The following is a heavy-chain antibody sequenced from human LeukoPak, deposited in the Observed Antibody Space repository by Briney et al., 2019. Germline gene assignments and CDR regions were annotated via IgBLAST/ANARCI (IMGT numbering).Heavy chain of an antibody. CDR1: GYTFTSYG. Sequence: ASVKVSCTASGYTFTSYGISWVRQATGQGLEWMGWMNPNNGNTGYAQKFQGRVTMTTDTSTSTAYMELRSLRSDDTAVYYCARDLVRGVSSPYYGMDVWGQGTTVTVSS. D-gene: IGHD3-10*01. V-gene: IGHV1-18*01. CDR2: MNPNNGNT. CDR3: ARDLVRGVSSPYYGMDV. J-gene: IGHJ6*02.